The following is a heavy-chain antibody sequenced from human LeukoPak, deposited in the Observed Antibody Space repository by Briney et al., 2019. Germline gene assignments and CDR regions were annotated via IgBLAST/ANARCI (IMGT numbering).Heavy chain of an antibody. D-gene: IGHD6-19*01. V-gene: IGHV3-48*03. CDR3: ARNIAVAGTRGGYFDY. CDR2: ISSSDSII. Sequence: GGSLRHSCEVSGFTLINYGMNWVRQAPGKGLEWVSYISSSDSIIYYADSVKGRFTISRDNAKNSLFLQMNSLRAEDTSGYYCARNIAVAGTRGGYFDYWGQGTLVSVSS. J-gene: IGHJ4*02. CDR1: GFTLINYG.